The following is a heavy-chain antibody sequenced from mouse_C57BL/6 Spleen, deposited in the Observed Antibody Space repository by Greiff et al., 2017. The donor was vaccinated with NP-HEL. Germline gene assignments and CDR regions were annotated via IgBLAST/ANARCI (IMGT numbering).Heavy chain of an antibody. CDR2: INYDGSST. Sequence: EVKLMESEGGLVQPGSSMKLSCTASGFTFSDYYMAWVRQVPEKGLEWVANINYDGSSTYYLDSLKSRFIISRDNAKNILYLQMSSLKSEDTATYYCARGKGYGSSYSYFDVWGTGTTVTVSS. D-gene: IGHD1-1*01. CDR3: ARGKGYGSSYSYFDV. V-gene: IGHV5-16*01. J-gene: IGHJ1*03. CDR1: GFTFSDYY.